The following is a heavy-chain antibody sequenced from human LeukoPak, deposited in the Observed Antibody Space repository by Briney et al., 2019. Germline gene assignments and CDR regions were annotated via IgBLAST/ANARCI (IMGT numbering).Heavy chain of an antibody. V-gene: IGHV4-31*03. CDR3: ARFTYSNYALFDY. CDR2: IYYSGST. CDR1: GGSISSGGYY. D-gene: IGHD4-11*01. J-gene: IGHJ4*02. Sequence: PSETLSPTCTVSGGSISSGGYYWSWIRQHPGKGLEWIGYIYYSGSTYYNPSLKSRVTISVDTSKNQFSLKLSSVTAADTAVYYCARFTYSNYALFDYWGQGTLVTVSS.